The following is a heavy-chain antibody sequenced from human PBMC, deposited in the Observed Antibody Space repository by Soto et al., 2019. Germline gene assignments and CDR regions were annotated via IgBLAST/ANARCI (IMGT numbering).Heavy chain of an antibody. CDR3: ARAHVKYYHDSSGYYYDGMDV. CDR2: IYYSGST. V-gene: IGHV4-59*01. Sequence: PSETLSLTCTVSGGSISSYYLSWIRQPPGKGLEWIGYIYYSGSTNYNPSLKSRVTISVYTSKNQFSLTLSPVTPADTAVYYCARAHVKYYHDSSGYYYDGMDVWGQGTTVPVSS. CDR1: GGSISSYY. D-gene: IGHD3-22*01. J-gene: IGHJ6*02.